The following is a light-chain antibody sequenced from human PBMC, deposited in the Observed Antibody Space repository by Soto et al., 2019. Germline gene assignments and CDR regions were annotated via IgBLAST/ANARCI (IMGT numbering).Light chain of an antibody. CDR1: QSIGNW. J-gene: IGKJ3*01. CDR3: QQYNSYF. CDR2: KAS. Sequence: DVQMTQTPSSLSASVGDRVILTCRASQSIGNWLAWYQQKPGKAPKLLIYKASSLESGVPTRLSGSGSGTDFTITISSLQPEDLASYYCQQYNSYFFGPGTKVDI. V-gene: IGKV1-5*03.